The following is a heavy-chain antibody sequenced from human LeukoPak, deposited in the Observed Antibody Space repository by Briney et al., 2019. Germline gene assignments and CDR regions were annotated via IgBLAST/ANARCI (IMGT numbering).Heavy chain of an antibody. CDR1: GFTFSSYA. CDR3: AKQLGYCSDGSCYFPY. Sequence: GGSLRLSCAASGFTFSSYAMSWVRQAPGKGLEWVSAISNNGGYTYYADSVQGRLTISRDNSKSTLCLQMNSLRAEDTAVYYCAKQLGYCSDGSCYFPYWGQGTLVTVSS. J-gene: IGHJ4*02. CDR2: ISNNGGYT. V-gene: IGHV3-23*01. D-gene: IGHD2-15*01.